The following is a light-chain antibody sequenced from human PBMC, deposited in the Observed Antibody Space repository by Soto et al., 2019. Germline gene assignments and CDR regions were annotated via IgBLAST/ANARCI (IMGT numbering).Light chain of an antibody. V-gene: IGKV3-11*01. CDR3: QQRSNWQGAT. J-gene: IGKJ4*01. CDR2: DAS. CDR1: QSVSSY. Sequence: EIVVTQSPATLSLSPGERATLSCRASQSVSSYLAWYQQKHGQAPRLLIYDASHRATGIQARFSGSGSGTDFTLTVSSLEPEEFAVYYCQQRSNWQGATCGGGTKVDI.